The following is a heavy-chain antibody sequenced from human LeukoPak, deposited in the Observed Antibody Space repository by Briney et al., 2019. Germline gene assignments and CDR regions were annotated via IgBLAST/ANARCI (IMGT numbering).Heavy chain of an antibody. V-gene: IGHV3-7*01. CDR2: IKQDGSEK. Sequence: TGGSLRLSCAASGFTFSSYAMHWVRQAPGKGLEWVANIKQDGSEKYYVDSVKGRFSISRDNAKNSLYLQMNSLRAEDTAVYYCARDMTTVTQYFDYWGQGTLVTVSS. CDR3: ARDMTTVTQYFDY. D-gene: IGHD4-17*01. CDR1: GFTFSSYA. J-gene: IGHJ4*02.